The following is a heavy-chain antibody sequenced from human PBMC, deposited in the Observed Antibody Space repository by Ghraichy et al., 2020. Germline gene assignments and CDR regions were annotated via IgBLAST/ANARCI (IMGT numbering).Heavy chain of an antibody. Sequence: SETLSLTCGVYGASFSGYYWSWIRQPPGKGLQWIGEIIDSGSANYNPSLKSRVTISVDSSQNNLSLKLTSVTAADTAVYFCRQQLIGDDAFDIWGQGTMVNVSS. D-gene: IGHD6-13*01. CDR1: GASFSGYY. J-gene: IGHJ3*02. CDR2: IIDSGSA. CDR3: RQQLIGDDAFDI. V-gene: IGHV4-34*12.